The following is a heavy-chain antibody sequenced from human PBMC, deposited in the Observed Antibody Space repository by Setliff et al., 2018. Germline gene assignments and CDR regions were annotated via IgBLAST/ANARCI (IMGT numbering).Heavy chain of an antibody. CDR3: ARLRKDYGDYYYFDY. V-gene: IGHV3-7*01. J-gene: IGHJ4*02. Sequence: PGESLKISCAASGFTFSSYWMSWVRQAPGKGLEWVANIKQDGSEKYYVDSVKGRFTISRDNAKNSLYLQMNSLRAEDTAVYYCARLRKDYGDYYYFDYWGQGTLVTVSS. CDR1: GFTFSSYW. CDR2: IKQDGSEK. D-gene: IGHD4-17*01.